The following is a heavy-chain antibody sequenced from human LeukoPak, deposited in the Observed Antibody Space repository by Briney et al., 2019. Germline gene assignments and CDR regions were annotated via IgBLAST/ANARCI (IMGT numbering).Heavy chain of an antibody. D-gene: IGHD6-19*01. Sequence: ASVKVSCKASGYTFTSYGISWVRQAPGQGLEWMGWISAYNGNTNYAQKLQGRVTMTTDTSTSTAYMELRSLRSDDTAVYYCARGRSSGWSGEYNWFDPWGQGTLVTVSS. J-gene: IGHJ5*02. CDR2: ISAYNGNT. V-gene: IGHV1-18*01. CDR3: ARGRSSGWSGEYNWFDP. CDR1: GYTFTSYG.